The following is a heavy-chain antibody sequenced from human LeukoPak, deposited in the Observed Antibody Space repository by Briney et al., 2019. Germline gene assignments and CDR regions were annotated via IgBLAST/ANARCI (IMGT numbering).Heavy chain of an antibody. Sequence: PGGSLRLSCAASGFTFSSYSMNWVRQAPGKGLEWVSSISSSSSYIYYADSVKGRFTISRDNAKNSLYLQMNGLRAEDTAVYYCARGSSQQLATLFDYWGQGTLVTVSS. V-gene: IGHV3-21*01. D-gene: IGHD6-13*01. J-gene: IGHJ4*02. CDR1: GFTFSSYS. CDR2: ISSSSSYI. CDR3: ARGSSQQLATLFDY.